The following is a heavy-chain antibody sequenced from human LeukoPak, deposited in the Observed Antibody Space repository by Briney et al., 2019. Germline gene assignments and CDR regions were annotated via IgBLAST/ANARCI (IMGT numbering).Heavy chain of an antibody. CDR1: GFTFSSYS. CDR3: ARDLTVTGIFDY. CDR2: VSGSSDTI. Sequence: GGSLRLSCAASGFTFSSYSMNWVRQAPGKGLEWVSYVSGSSDTIHYADSVKGRFTISRDNAKNSLYLQMNSLRAEDTAVYYCARDLTVTGIFDYWGQGTLVTVSS. D-gene: IGHD4-17*01. J-gene: IGHJ4*02. V-gene: IGHV3-48*01.